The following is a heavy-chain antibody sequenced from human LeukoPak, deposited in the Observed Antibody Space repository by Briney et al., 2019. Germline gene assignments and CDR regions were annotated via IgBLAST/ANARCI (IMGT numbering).Heavy chain of an antibody. Sequence: GGSLRLSCAASGFTFSSYAMSWVRQAPGKGLEWVSAISGSGGSTYYADSVKGRFTISRDNSKNTLYLQMDSLRAEDTAVYYCAKKEDYYDSSGYYHPRDYWGQGTLVTVSS. CDR3: AKKEDYYDSSGYYHPRDY. CDR1: GFTFSSYA. J-gene: IGHJ4*02. CDR2: ISGSGGST. V-gene: IGHV3-23*01. D-gene: IGHD3-22*01.